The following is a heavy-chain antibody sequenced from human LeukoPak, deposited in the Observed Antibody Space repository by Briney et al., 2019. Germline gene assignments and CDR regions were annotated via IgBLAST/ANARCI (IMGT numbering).Heavy chain of an antibody. CDR3: ARDYGSGSNRFDY. D-gene: IGHD3-10*01. J-gene: IGHJ4*02. CDR1: GYTFTTYG. Sequence: GASVKVSCKASGYTFTTYGISWVRQAPGQGLEWMGWIDAYNGNTKYAQKLQGRVSMTTDTSTSTAYMELRSLRSDDTAVYYCARDYGSGSNRFDYWGQGTLVTVSS. V-gene: IGHV1-18*01. CDR2: IDAYNGNT.